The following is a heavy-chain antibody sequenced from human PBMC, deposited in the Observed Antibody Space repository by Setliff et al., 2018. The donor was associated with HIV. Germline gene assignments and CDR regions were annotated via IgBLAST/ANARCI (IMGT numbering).Heavy chain of an antibody. V-gene: IGHV4-39*01. CDR2: IYYSGST. J-gene: IGHJ6*04. CDR3: ARSSRGSLRDLDY. Sequence: SETLSLTCTVSGGSISSSSYYWGWIRQPPGKGLEWIGSIYYSGSTYYNPSLKSRVTISVDTSKNQFSLKLSSVTAADTAVYFCARSSRGSLRDLDYWGKGTTVTVSS. CDR1: GGSISSSSYY. D-gene: IGHD2-21*02.